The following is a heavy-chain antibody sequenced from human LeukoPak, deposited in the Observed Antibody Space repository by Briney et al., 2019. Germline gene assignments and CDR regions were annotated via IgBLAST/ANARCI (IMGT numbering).Heavy chain of an antibody. V-gene: IGHV4-31*03. CDR3: ASRSPPGETGYFDY. J-gene: IGHJ4*03. CDR2: IFYSGST. Sequence: SETLSLTCTVSGGSISSGNHYWTWIRQLPGKGLEWIGYIFYSGSTYYNPSLKSRVTISVDTSNNQFSLKLNSVTAADTAVYYCASRSPPGETGYFDYWGQGSLVSVSS. CDR1: GGSISSGNHY. D-gene: IGHD2-21*01.